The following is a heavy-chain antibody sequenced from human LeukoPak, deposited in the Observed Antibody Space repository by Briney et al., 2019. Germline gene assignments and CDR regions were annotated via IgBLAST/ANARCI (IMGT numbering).Heavy chain of an antibody. CDR1: GFTFSTYG. CDR2: IRYDGSNK. J-gene: IGHJ4*02. Sequence: GGSLRLSCAASGFTFSTYGMHWVRQAPGKGLEWVAFIRYDGSNKNYADSVKGRFTISRDNSKNTLYLQMNSLRPEDTAVYYCAKALPYYDFWSGFPAIDYWGQGTLVTVSS. CDR3: AKALPYYDFWSGFPAIDY. D-gene: IGHD3-3*01. V-gene: IGHV3-30*02.